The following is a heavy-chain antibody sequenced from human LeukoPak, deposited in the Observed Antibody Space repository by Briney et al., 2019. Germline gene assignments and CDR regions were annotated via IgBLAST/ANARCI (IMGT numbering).Heavy chain of an antibody. J-gene: IGHJ3*02. D-gene: IGHD6-6*01. CDR3: ARVPGVRSSSIVHGFDI. V-gene: IGHV4-61*02. CDR1: GGLIGSGFY. CDR2: IYTSGIT. Sequence: SETLSLTCTVSGGLIGSGFYWSWIRQPAGKGLEWIGRIYTSGITNYNPYLKSRVTISADTSKNQFFLKLSSVTAADTAVYYCARVPGVRSSSIVHGFDIWGQGTSVTVSS.